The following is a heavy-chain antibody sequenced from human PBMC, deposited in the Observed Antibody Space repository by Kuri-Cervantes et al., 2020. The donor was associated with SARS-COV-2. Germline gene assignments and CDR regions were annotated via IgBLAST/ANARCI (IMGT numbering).Heavy chain of an antibody. Sequence: GGSLRLSCAASGFTFSSYAMSWVRQAPGKGLEWVSAISGSGGSTYYADSVKGRFTISRDNSKNTLYLQMNSLRAEDTAVYYCARVPVVPVLDGMDVWGQGTTVTVSS. CDR2: ISGSGGST. V-gene: IGHV3-23*01. J-gene: IGHJ6*02. D-gene: IGHD2-8*02. CDR3: ARVPVVPVLDGMDV. CDR1: GFTFSSYA.